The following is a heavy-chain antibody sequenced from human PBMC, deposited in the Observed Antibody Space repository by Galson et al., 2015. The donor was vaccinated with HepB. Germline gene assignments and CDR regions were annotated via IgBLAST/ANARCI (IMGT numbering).Heavy chain of an antibody. CDR3: ARDLTRGYCSGGSCYNWFDP. V-gene: IGHV3-21*01. CDR1: GFTFSSYS. J-gene: IGHJ5*02. Sequence: SLRLSCAASGFTFSSYSMNWVRQAPGKGLEWVSSISSSSSYIYYADSVKGRFTISRDNAKNSLYLQMNSLRAEDTAVYYCARDLTRGYCSGGSCYNWFDPWGQGTLVTVSS. D-gene: IGHD2-15*01. CDR2: ISSSSSYI.